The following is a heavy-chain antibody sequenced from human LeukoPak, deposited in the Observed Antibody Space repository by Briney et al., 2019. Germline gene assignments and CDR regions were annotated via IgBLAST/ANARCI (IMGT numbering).Heavy chain of an antibody. Sequence: ASVKVSCKASGGTFSSYAISWVRQAPGQGLEWMGRIIPIFGIANYAQKFQGRVTITADKSTSTAYVELSSLRSEDTAVYYCAREGDYDSSGYYFDYWGQGTLVTVSS. CDR1: GGTFSSYA. V-gene: IGHV1-69*04. CDR3: AREGDYDSSGYYFDY. D-gene: IGHD3-22*01. CDR2: IIPIFGIA. J-gene: IGHJ4*02.